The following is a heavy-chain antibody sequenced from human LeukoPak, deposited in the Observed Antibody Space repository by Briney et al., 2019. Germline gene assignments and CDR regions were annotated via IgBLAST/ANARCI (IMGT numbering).Heavy chain of an antibody. D-gene: IGHD2-15*01. CDR3: ARTLGSGQLGWFDT. Sequence: SETLSLTCAVSGYSISCGYYWGWIRQPPGKGREWLGSIYHSGRTYYNPSLKSRVTISVDTSKNQFSLKLSSVTAADTAVYYCARTLGSGQLGWFDTWGQGTLVTVSS. CDR1: GYSISCGYY. CDR2: IYHSGRT. V-gene: IGHV4-38-2*01. J-gene: IGHJ5*02.